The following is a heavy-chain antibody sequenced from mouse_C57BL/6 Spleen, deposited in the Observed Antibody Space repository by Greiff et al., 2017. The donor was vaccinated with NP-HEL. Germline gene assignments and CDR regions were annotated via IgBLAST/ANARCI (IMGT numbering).Heavy chain of an antibody. J-gene: IGHJ4*01. CDR2: IRNKANGYTT. Sequence: EVQVVESGGGLVQPGGSLSLSCAASGFTFTDYYMSWVRQPPGKALEWLGFIRNKANGYTTEYSASVKGRFTISRDNSQSILYLQMNALRAEDSATYYCARSSLYEKGAMDYWGQGTSVTVSS. CDR1: GFTFTDYY. V-gene: IGHV7-3*01. D-gene: IGHD2-14*01. CDR3: ARSSLYEKGAMDY.